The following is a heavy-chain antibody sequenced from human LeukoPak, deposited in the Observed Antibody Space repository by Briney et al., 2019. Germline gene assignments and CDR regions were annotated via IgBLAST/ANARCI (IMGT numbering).Heavy chain of an antibody. CDR2: IIPIFGTA. CDR1: GGTFSSYA. J-gene: IGHJ3*02. D-gene: IGHD5-18*01. Sequence: SVKVSCKAPGGTFSSYAISWVRQAPGQGLEWMGGIIPIFGTANYAQKFQGRVTITADESTSTAYMELSSLRSEDTAVNYCARRGGYSYGNAFDIWGQGTMVTVSS. V-gene: IGHV1-69*01. CDR3: ARRGGYSYGNAFDI.